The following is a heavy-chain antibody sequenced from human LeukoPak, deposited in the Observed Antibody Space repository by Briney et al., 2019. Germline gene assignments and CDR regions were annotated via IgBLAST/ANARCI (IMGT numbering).Heavy chain of an antibody. CDR2: IWYDGSNK. V-gene: IGHV3-33*01. Sequence: GGSLRLSCAASGFTFSSYGMHWVRQAPGKGLEWVAVIWYDGSNKYYAGSVKGRFTISRDNSKNTLYLQMNSLRAEDTAVYYCARDQNYYDSSGVDYWGQGTLVTVSS. J-gene: IGHJ4*02. CDR3: ARDQNYYDSSGVDY. CDR1: GFTFSSYG. D-gene: IGHD3-22*01.